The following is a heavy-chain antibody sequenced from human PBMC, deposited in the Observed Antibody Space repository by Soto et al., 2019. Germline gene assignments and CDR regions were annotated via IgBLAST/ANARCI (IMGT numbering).Heavy chain of an antibody. Sequence: QVQLVQSGAEVKKPGSSVKVSCKASGGTFSSCRINWVRQAPGQGLEWVGGIVPIYRTADYAQKFQGRATITADEFAITSYTERRSLKSQDTAVYYCVRDSGAKLSSSWGQGTLVTVSS. V-gene: IGHV1-69*01. CDR1: GGTFSSCR. CDR2: IVPIYRTA. D-gene: IGHD6-13*01. CDR3: VRDSGAKLSSS. J-gene: IGHJ4*02.